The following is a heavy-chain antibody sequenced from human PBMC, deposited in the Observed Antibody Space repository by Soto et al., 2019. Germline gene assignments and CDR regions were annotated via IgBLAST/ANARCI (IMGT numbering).Heavy chain of an antibody. CDR1: GYTFSSYA. J-gene: IGHJ4*02. CDR2: INAGYGNT. D-gene: IGHD7-27*01. Sequence: QVHLVQSGAEVRKPGASVQVSCKASGYTFSSYAMHWVRQAPGQRLEWMGWINAGYGNTKSSQKFQDRVTISRDTSASTDDMELTSLRSEYTAVYYCARDTGDGTFDFWGQGPLVTVSS. V-gene: IGHV1-3*01. CDR3: ARDTGDGTFDF.